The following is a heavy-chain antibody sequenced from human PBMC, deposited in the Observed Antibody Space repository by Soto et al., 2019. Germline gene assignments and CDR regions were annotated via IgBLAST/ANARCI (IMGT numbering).Heavy chain of an antibody. CDR1: GGSISSSSYY. CDR3: VRQIIAARLGYYYGMDV. J-gene: IGHJ6*02. V-gene: IGHV4-39*01. CDR2: IYYSGST. Sequence: SETLSLTCTVSGGSISSSSYYWGWIRQPPGKGLEWIGSIYYSGSTYYSPSLKSRVTISVDTSKNQFSLKLSSVTAADTAVYYCVRQIIAARLGYYYGMDVWGQGTTVTVSS. D-gene: IGHD6-6*01.